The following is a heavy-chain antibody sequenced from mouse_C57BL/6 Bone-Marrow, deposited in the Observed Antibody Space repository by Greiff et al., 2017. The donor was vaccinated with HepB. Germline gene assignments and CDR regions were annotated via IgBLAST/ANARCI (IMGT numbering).Heavy chain of an antibody. CDR3: ARWGYGSSHWNFDV. CDR2: IYPGSGNT. J-gene: IGHJ1*03. V-gene: IGHV1-76*01. Sequence: QVQLQQSGAELVRPGASVKLSCKASGYTFTDYYINWVKQRPGQGLEWIARIYPGSGNTYYNEKFKGKATLTAEKPSSTAYMQLSSLTSEDSAVYFCARWGYGSSHWNFDVWGTGTTVTVSS. D-gene: IGHD1-1*01. CDR1: GYTFTDYY.